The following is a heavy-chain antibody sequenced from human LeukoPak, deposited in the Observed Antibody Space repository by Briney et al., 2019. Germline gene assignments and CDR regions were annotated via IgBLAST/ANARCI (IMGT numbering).Heavy chain of an antibody. J-gene: IGHJ3*02. D-gene: IGHD3-10*01. Sequence: PGGSLRLSCSASGFTFNNYALTWVRQTPGKGLECVSAISGDGVSPYYADSVRGRFTISRDNSKNTLYLQMNSLRAEDTAIYFCAKDNRGYTVDAFDIWGPGTMVTVSS. V-gene: IGHV3-23*01. CDR3: AKDNRGYTVDAFDI. CDR2: ISGDGVSP. CDR1: GFTFNNYA.